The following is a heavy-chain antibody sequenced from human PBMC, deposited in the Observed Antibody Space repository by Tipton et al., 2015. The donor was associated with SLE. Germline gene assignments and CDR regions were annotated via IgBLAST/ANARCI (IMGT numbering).Heavy chain of an antibody. D-gene: IGHD3-10*01. CDR2: IYYSGST. CDR3: ARRVVLWFGEPPAGAFDI. J-gene: IGHJ3*02. V-gene: IGHV4-39*07. Sequence: TLSLTCTVSGGSISSSSYYWGWIRQPPGKGLEWIGSIYYSGSTYYNPSLKSRVTISVDTSKNQFSLKLSSETAADTAVYYCARRVVLWFGEPPAGAFDIWGQGTMVTVSS. CDR1: GGSISSSSYY.